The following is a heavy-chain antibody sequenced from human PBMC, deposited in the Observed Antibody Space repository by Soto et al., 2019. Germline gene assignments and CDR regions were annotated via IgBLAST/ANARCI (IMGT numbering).Heavy chain of an antibody. CDR2: IYFSGST. CDR1: NGSIGGFY. Sequence: SETLSLTCSISNGSIGGFYWNWIRQSPEKGLEWIGQIYFSGSTIYSPSFQSRVTLSVDSSKSQVALRLTSVTAADAAVYFCARASGLSIYNWFDPWGQGILVTVSS. CDR3: ARASGLSIYNWFDP. D-gene: IGHD3-10*01. J-gene: IGHJ5*02. V-gene: IGHV4-59*01.